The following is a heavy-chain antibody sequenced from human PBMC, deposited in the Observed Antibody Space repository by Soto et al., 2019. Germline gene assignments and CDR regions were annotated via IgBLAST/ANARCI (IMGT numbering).Heavy chain of an antibody. CDR2: IYYSGST. J-gene: IGHJ5*02. CDR1: GGSISSYY. Sequence: SETLSLTCTVSGGSISSYYWSWIRQPPGKGLEWIGYIYYSGSTNYNPSLKSRVTISVDTSKNQFSLKLSSVTAADTAVYYCAGREYNWFDPWGQGTLVTVSS. CDR3: AGREYNWFDP. V-gene: IGHV4-59*01.